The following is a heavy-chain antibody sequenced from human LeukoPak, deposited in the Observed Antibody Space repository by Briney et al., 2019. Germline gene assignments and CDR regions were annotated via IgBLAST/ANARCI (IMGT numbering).Heavy chain of an antibody. J-gene: IGHJ6*03. Sequence: SETLSLTCTVSDGSINSYYWSWIRQPPGKGLEWIGYMYYSGSTKYNPSLKSRVTISVDTFKKYFSLKLSSVTAADTAVYYCARMTWGYYYMDIWGKGTTVTVSS. CDR3: ARMTWGYYYMDI. D-gene: IGHD3-16*01. CDR1: DGSINSYY. V-gene: IGHV4-59*01. CDR2: MYYSGST.